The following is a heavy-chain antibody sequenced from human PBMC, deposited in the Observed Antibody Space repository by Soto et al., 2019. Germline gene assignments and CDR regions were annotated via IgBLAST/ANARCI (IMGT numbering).Heavy chain of an antibody. J-gene: IGHJ4*02. D-gene: IGHD3-16*01. CDR2: ISYSGAGT. CDR1: GFTFRSFA. CDR3: AKDREMARILGFDY. Sequence: QSGGSLRLSCAASGFTFRSFAMNWVRQAPGKGLEWVSGISYSGAGTYYADSVKGRFTISRDNSKNALHLQMNSLRVEDTAVYYCAKDREMARILGFDYWGQGPLVTVSS. V-gene: IGHV3-23*01.